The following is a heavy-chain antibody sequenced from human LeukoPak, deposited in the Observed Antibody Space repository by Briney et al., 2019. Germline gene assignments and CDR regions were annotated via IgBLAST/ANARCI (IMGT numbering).Heavy chain of an antibody. CDR1: GFTFSSYA. CDR3: AKDGSGSHRPDLFDY. J-gene: IGHJ4*02. CDR2: ISGSGGST. V-gene: IGHV3-23*01. Sequence: TGGSLRLSCAASGFTFSSYAMSWVRQAPGKGLEWVSAISGSGGSTYYADSVKGRFTISRDNSKNTLYLQMNRLRAEDTAVYYCAKDGSGSHRPDLFDYWGQGPLVTVSS. D-gene: IGHD3-10*01.